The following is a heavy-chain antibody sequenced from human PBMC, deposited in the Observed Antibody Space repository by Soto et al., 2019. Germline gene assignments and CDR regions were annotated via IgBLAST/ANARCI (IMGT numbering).Heavy chain of an antibody. V-gene: IGHV3-30*18. CDR1: GFTFSSYG. CDR2: ISYDGSNK. CDR3: AKDQEYSSSFYYYYGMDV. J-gene: IGHJ6*02. D-gene: IGHD6-6*01. Sequence: SMRLSCAASGFTFSSYGMHWVRQAPGNGLEWVAVISYDGSNKYYADSVKGRFTISRDNSKNTLYLQMNSLRAEDTAVYYCAKDQEYSSSFYYYYGMDVWGQGTTVTVSS.